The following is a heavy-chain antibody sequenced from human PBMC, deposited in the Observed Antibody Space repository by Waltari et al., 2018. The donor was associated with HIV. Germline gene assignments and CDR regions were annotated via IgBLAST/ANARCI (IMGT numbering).Heavy chain of an antibody. D-gene: IGHD3-3*01. CDR1: GGSISSSSYY. J-gene: IGHJ5*02. V-gene: IGHV4-39*07. Sequence: QLQLQESGPGLVKPSETLSLTCTVSGGSISSSSYYWGWIRQPPGKGLEWIGSIYYSGSTYYNPSLKSRVTISVDTSKNQFSLKLSSVTAADTAVYYCARDGPIFGVENWFDPWGQGTLVTVSS. CDR2: IYYSGST. CDR3: ARDGPIFGVENWFDP.